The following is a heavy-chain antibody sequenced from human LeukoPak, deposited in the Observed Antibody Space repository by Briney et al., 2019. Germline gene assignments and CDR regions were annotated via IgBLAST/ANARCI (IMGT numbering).Heavy chain of an antibody. CDR2: ISSSSSTI. D-gene: IGHD4-17*01. CDR1: GFTFSSYS. J-gene: IGHJ4*02. CDR3: AFVPWTTVTTIDY. V-gene: IGHV3-48*02. Sequence: PGGSLRLSCAASGFTFSSYSMNWVRQAPGKGLEWVSYISSSSSTIYYADSVKSRFTISRDNAKNSLYLQMNSLRDEDTAVYYCAFVPWTTVTTIDYWGQGTLVTVSS.